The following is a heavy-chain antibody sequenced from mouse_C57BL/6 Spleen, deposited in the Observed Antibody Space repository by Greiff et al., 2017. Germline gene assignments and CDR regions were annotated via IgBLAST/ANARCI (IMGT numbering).Heavy chain of an antibody. Sequence: QVQLKESGAELMKPGASVKLSCKATGYTFTGYWIEWVKQRPGHGLEWIGEILPGSGSTNYNGKFKGKATLTADKSSSTAYMQLSSLTSEDSAVYFCARYDYEFAYWGQGTLVTVSA. J-gene: IGHJ3*01. CDR1: GYTFTGYW. V-gene: IGHV1-9*01. CDR3: ARYDYEFAY. D-gene: IGHD2-4*01. CDR2: ILPGSGST.